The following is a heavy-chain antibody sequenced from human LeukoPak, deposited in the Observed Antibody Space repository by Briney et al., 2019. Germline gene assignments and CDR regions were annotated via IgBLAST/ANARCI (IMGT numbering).Heavy chain of an antibody. D-gene: IGHD3-16*01. CDR3: ARAPRGIFDY. Sequence: SQTLSLTCALSGDTFSSNSAAWNWLRQSPSRGLEWLGRTYYRSKLYNDYAVSVKSRITINPDTSKNQFSLQLSSVTPEDTAVYYCARAPRGIFDYWGQGTLVTVSS. V-gene: IGHV6-1*01. CDR2: TYYRSKLYN. J-gene: IGHJ4*02. CDR1: GDTFSSNSAA.